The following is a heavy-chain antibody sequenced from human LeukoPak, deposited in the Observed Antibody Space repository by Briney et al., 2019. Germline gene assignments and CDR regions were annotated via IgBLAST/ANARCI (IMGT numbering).Heavy chain of an antibody. V-gene: IGHV3-33*01. J-gene: IGHJ4*02. CDR1: GFTFSNHG. CDR2: IWYDGTNK. CDR3: ARGEDY. Sequence: GTSLRLSCAASGFTFSNHGMHWVRQAPGKGLEWVASIWYDGTNKFYGDSVKGRLTISRDNSNNTLDLQMSSLRDEDTAVYYCARGEDYWGQGTLVTVSS.